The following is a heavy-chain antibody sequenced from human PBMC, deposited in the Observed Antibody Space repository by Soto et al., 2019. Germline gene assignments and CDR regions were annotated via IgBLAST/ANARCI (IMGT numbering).Heavy chain of an antibody. V-gene: IGHV3-30*18. J-gene: IGHJ6*02. CDR2: ISDDGSKK. D-gene: IGHD5-18*01. Sequence: GSLRLSCIVSGFSFSDYGMHWVRRAPGKGLEWVAVISDDGSKKYYAASVKGRFTISRDNSKNTLYVQMNSLRPDDTAIYYCAKIGYHYYYYGIDVWGQGTTVTVSS. CDR1: GFSFSDYG. CDR3: AKIGYHYYYYGIDV.